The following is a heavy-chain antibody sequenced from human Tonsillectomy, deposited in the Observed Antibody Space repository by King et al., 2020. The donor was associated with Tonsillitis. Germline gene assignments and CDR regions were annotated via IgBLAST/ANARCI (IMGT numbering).Heavy chain of an antibody. Sequence: QLQESGPGLVKPSQTLSLTCTVSGGSISSGDYYWSWIRQPPGKGLEWIGYIYYSGSTYYNPSLKSRVTISVDTSKNQFSLKPSSVTAADTAVYYCARSNPDVDTAMEFDYWGQGTLVTVSS. J-gene: IGHJ4*02. CDR3: ARSNPDVDTAMEFDY. D-gene: IGHD5-18*01. CDR2: IYYSGST. CDR1: GGSISSGDYY. V-gene: IGHV4-30-4*01.